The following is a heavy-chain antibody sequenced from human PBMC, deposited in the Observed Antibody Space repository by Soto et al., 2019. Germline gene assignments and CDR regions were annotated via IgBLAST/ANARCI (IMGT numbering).Heavy chain of an antibody. D-gene: IGHD2-21*01. CDR3: ARGYIMVGVTTWYSVF. V-gene: IGHV3-21*04. CDR2: ISSSSSYI. Sequence: PGGSLRLSCAASGFTFSSYSMNWVRQAPGKGLEWVSSISSSSSYIYYADSVKGRFTISRDNAKNSLYLQMNSLRAGDTAVYYCARGYIMVGVTTWYSVFCGRAT. J-gene: IGHJ2*01. CDR1: GFTFSSYS.